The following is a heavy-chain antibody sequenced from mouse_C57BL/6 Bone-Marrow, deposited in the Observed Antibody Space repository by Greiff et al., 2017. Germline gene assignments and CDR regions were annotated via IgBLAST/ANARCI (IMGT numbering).Heavy chain of an antibody. CDR1: GYTFTSYT. Sequence: VQLQQSGAELARPGASVKMSCKASGYTFTSYTMHWVKQRPGQGLEWIGYINPSSGYTKYKQKFKDKATLTADKSSSTAYMQLSSLTSEDSAVYSGARGGDDDYDGGDWGQGTLVTVSA. D-gene: IGHD2-4*01. V-gene: IGHV1-4*01. J-gene: IGHJ3*01. CDR2: INPSSGYT. CDR3: ARGGDDDYDGGD.